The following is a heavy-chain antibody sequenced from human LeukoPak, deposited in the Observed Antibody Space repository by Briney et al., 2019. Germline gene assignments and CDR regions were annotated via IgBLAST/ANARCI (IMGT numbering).Heavy chain of an antibody. CDR2: ISWDGG. Sequence: GGSLRLSCAASGFTFDDYTMHWVRQDPGKGLEWVSLISWDGGSRFTISRDNSKNSLYLQMNSLRTEDTALHYCAKEFGHVGYYYFDYWGQGTLVTVSS. CDR1: GFTFDDYT. CDR3: AKEFGHVGYYYFDY. J-gene: IGHJ4*02. D-gene: IGHD6-13*01. V-gene: IGHV3-43*01.